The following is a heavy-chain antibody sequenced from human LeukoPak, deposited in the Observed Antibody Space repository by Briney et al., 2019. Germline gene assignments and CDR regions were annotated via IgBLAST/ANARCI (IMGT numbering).Heavy chain of an antibody. CDR3: ARDRTVNRKIYRNFDL. J-gene: IGHJ2*01. V-gene: IGHV1-18*04. Sequence: ASVKVSCKASGYTFTGYYMHWVRQAPGQGLEWMGWISGYNGNTNYARKFQDGVSMTTDTSTSTVYMDLRSLRSDDTAVYYCARDRTVNRKIYRNFDLWGRGTLVTVSA. D-gene: IGHD1-14*01. CDR1: GYTFTGYY. CDR2: ISGYNGNT.